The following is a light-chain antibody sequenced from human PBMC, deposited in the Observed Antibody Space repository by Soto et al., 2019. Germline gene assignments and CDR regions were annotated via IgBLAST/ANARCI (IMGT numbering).Light chain of an antibody. Sequence: DIQMTQSPSTLSASVGDRVTIICRASQSVSSWLAWYQQKPGKAPKLLIYDASNLESGVPSRFSGSGSGTEFTLTVSSLQPDDFSTYYSQQYESYWTFGQGTKVEIQ. CDR2: DAS. CDR3: QQYESYWT. V-gene: IGKV1-5*02. CDR1: QSVSSW. J-gene: IGKJ1*01.